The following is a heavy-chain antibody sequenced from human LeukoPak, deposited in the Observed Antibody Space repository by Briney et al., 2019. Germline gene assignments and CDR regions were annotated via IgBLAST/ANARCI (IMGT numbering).Heavy chain of an antibody. CDR2: INHSGGT. V-gene: IGHV4-34*01. J-gene: IGHJ5*02. CDR3: ARGPLQCRGGSCYRPHNWFDP. Sequence: SETLSLTCAVSGGSFSGYCWSWIRQPPGKGLEWVGDINHSGGTNYNPSLKSRVTISVDTSKIQFSLKLSSVTAADTAVYYCARGPLQCRGGSCYRPHNWFDPWGQGTLVTVSS. D-gene: IGHD2-15*01. CDR1: GGSFSGYC.